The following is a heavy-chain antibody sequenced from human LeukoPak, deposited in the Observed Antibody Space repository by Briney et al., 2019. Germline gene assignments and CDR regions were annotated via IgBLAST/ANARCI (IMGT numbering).Heavy chain of an antibody. J-gene: IGHJ4*02. CDR1: GGSFSGYY. D-gene: IGHD3-22*01. V-gene: IGHV4-34*01. CDR2: INHSGST. CDR3: ARHVYYYDSSGYYLSREGPIDY. Sequence: PSETLSLTCAVYGGSFSGYYWSWIRQPPGKGLGWIGEINHSGSTNYNPSLKSRVTISVDTSKNQFSLKLSSVTAADTAVYYCARHVYYYDSSGYYLSREGPIDYWGQGTLVTVSS.